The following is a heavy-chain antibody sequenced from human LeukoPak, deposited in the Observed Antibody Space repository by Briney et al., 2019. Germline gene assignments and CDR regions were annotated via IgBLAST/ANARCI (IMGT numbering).Heavy chain of an antibody. J-gene: IGHJ6*03. D-gene: IGHD3-3*01. V-gene: IGHV4-59*01. CDR3: ARVPFLEWLRPYYYYMDV. CDR1: GGSISSYY. Sequence: SETLSLTCIVSGGSISSYYWSWIRHPPGKGLEWIGYIYYSGSTNYNPSLKSRVTISVDTSKNQFSLKLSSVTAADTAVYYCARVPFLEWLRPYYYYMDVWGKGTTVTVSS. CDR2: IYYSGST.